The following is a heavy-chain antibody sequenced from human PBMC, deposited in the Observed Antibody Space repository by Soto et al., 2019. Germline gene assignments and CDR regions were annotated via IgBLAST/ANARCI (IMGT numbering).Heavy chain of an antibody. CDR3: ARETYYYDSSGYYRFDP. Sequence: GGSLRLSCAASGFTFSSYGMHWVRQAPGKGLEWVAVIWYDGSNKYYADSVKGRFTISRDNSKNTLYLQMNSLRAEDTAVYYCARETYYYDSSGYYRFDPWGQGTLVTVSS. CDR1: GFTFSSYG. J-gene: IGHJ5*02. CDR2: IWYDGSNK. D-gene: IGHD3-22*01. V-gene: IGHV3-33*01.